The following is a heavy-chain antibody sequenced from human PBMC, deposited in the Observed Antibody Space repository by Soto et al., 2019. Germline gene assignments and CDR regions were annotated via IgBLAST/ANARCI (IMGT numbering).Heavy chain of an antibody. V-gene: IGHV1-3*01. CDR3: VRADSRSYSHFDY. CDR1: GYIFTNCA. CDR2: INAGNDNT. Sequence: GASVKVSCKASGYIFTNCAMHWVRQAPGQRLEWMGWINAGNDNTKYSQKFQGRVTITRDTSASTAYMELSSLRSEDTAVYYCVRADSRSYSHFDYWGQGTLVTVSS. J-gene: IGHJ4*02. D-gene: IGHD1-26*01.